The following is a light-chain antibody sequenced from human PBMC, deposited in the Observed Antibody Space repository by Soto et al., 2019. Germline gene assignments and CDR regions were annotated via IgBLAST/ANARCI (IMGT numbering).Light chain of an antibody. CDR3: QEYNDWPRGT. CDR2: AAS. V-gene: IGKV3-15*01. Sequence: EVVMTQSPSTLSLSPGERATLSCRASQSVNTNLAWYQQKPGEAPRVLIYAASTRATDVPDRFSGSGSGTDFTLTISSLQSEDFVLYYCQEYNDWPRGTFGQGTKVDIK. CDR1: QSVNTN. J-gene: IGKJ1*01.